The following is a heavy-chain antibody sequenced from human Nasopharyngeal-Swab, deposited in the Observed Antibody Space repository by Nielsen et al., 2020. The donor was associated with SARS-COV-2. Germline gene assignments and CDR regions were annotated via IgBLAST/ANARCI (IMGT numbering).Heavy chain of an antibody. D-gene: IGHD1-26*01. Sequence: GGSLRLSCASSGFTVSSNYMIWVRQAPGKGLEWVSVIYSGGSTYYSDSVKGRFTIARDNSKNTLYLQMNSLRAEDTAVYYCARARGALPFADAFDIWGQGTMVTVSS. V-gene: IGHV3-53*01. CDR3: ARARGALPFADAFDI. CDR2: IYSGGST. J-gene: IGHJ3*02. CDR1: GFTVSSNY.